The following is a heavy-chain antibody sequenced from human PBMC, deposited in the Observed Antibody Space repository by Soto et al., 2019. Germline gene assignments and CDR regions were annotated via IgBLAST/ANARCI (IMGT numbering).Heavy chain of an antibody. Sequence: ASVKVSCKASGYTFTGHYLHWVRQAPRQGPEWMGWINPNRGATAYAQKFQGRLTLTRDTSMSTAYMELRSLTSNDTAVYYCARGHQVLPGRPVDHWGQGTLVTVSS. CDR2: INPNRGAT. J-gene: IGHJ4*02. CDR1: GYTFTGHY. V-gene: IGHV1-2*02. CDR3: ARGHQVLPGRPVDH. D-gene: IGHD6-6*01.